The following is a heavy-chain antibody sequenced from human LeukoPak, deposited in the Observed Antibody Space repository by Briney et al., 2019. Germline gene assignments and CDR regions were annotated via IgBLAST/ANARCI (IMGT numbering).Heavy chain of an antibody. CDR3: AREREGPGEQGFDY. CDR2: IWYDGSNK. V-gene: IGHV3-33*08. CDR1: GFTFSRHG. D-gene: IGHD1-26*01. Sequence: PGGSLRLSCAPSGFTFSRHGMHWVRQAPGKGLEWVAVIWYDGSNKYYADSVKGRFTISRDNSKNTLYLQMNSLRAEDTAVYYCAREREGPGEQGFDYWGQGTLVTVSS. J-gene: IGHJ4*02.